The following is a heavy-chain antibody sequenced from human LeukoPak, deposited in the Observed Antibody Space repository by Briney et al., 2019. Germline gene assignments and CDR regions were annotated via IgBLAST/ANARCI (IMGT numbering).Heavy chain of an antibody. Sequence: TGGSLRLSCAASGFTFSSYAMSWVRQAPGKGLEWVSAISGSGGSTYYADSVKGRFTISRDNSKNTLYLQMNSLRAEDTAVYYCAKDVRGGRLVPAGAFDIWGQGTMVTVSS. V-gene: IGHV3-23*01. J-gene: IGHJ3*02. CDR1: GFTFSSYA. CDR3: AKDVRGGRLVPAGAFDI. CDR2: ISGSGGST. D-gene: IGHD6-6*01.